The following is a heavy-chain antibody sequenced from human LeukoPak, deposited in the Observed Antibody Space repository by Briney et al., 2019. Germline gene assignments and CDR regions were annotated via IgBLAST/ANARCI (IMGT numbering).Heavy chain of an antibody. J-gene: IGHJ4*02. CDR2: INPNSGGT. D-gene: IGHD3-22*01. Sequence: ASVKVSCKASGYTFTGYYMHWVRQAPGQGLEWMGWINPNSGGTNYAQKFQGRVTMTRDTSISTAYMELSRLRSDDTAVYYCASIDDSSGYYYFDYWGQGTLVTVSS. V-gene: IGHV1-2*02. CDR1: GYTFTGYY. CDR3: ASIDDSSGYYYFDY.